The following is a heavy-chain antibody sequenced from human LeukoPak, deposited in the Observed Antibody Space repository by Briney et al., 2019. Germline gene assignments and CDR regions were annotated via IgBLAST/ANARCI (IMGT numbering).Heavy chain of an antibody. V-gene: IGHV1-46*01. CDR2: INPSGGGT. J-gene: IGHJ5*02. Sequence: EASVKVSCEASGYTFTTYYIHWVRQAPGQGLEWMGLINPSGGGTNYAQKFQGRVTMTRDMSTSTVYMELSSLRSDDTAVFYCVRGKQWLVQNTGNWFDPWGQGTLVTVSS. CDR3: VRGKQWLVQNTGNWFDP. CDR1: GYTFTTYY. D-gene: IGHD6-19*01.